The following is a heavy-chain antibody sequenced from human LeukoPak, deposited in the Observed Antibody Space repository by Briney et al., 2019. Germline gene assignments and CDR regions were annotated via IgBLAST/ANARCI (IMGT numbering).Heavy chain of an antibody. V-gene: IGHV3-74*01. D-gene: IGHD6-13*01. CDR3: ASLVFGCSSSWYYYYYMDV. CDR2: INSDGSST. CDR1: GFTFSSYW. Sequence: PGGSLRLSCAASGFTFSSYWMHWVRQAPGKGLVWVSRINSDGSSTSYADSVKGRFTISRDNAKNTLYLQMNSLRAEDTAVYYCASLVFGCSSSWYYYYYMDVWGKGTTVTISS. J-gene: IGHJ6*03.